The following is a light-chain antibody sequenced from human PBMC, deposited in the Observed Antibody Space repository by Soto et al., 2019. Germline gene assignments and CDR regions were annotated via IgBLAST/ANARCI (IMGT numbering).Light chain of an antibody. V-gene: IGKV3-20*01. CDR1: QSVSSSY. CDR3: QQDGSSPWT. Sequence: EIVLTQSPGTLSLSPGERATLSCRASQSVSSSYLAWYQQKPGQAPRLLIYSTSSRATGIPDRFSGSGSGKDFTLTISRLEPEDCAVYYCQQDGSSPWTFGQGTRVEIK. J-gene: IGKJ1*01. CDR2: STS.